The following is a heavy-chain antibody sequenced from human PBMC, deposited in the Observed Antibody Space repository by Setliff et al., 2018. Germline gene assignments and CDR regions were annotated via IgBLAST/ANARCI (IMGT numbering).Heavy chain of an antibody. CDR1: GYTFITYG. D-gene: IGHD6-13*01. J-gene: IGHJ6*02. CDR2: ISAYNGNT. CDR3: SREGYSSSWYRVNYYYYYGMDV. V-gene: IGHV1-18*01. Sequence: ASVKVSCKASGYTFITYGISGVRQAPGQGLEWMGWISAYNGNTNYAQRFQGRVTMTTDTSTSTAYMELRSLRSDDTAVYYCSREGYSSSWYRVNYYYYYGMDVWGQGTTVTVSS.